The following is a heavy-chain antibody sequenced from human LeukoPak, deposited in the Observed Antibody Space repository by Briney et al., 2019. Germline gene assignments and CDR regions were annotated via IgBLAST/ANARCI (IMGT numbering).Heavy chain of an antibody. CDR1: GGSFSGYY. J-gene: IGHJ4*02. CDR3: ARFYDILTGYLI. CDR2: INHSGST. Sequence: SETLSLTCAVYGGSFSGYYWSWIRQPPGKGLEWVGEINHSGSTNYNPSLKSRVTISVDTSKNQFSLKLSSVTAADTAVYYCARFYDILTGYLIWGQGTLVTVSS. D-gene: IGHD3-9*01. V-gene: IGHV4-34*01.